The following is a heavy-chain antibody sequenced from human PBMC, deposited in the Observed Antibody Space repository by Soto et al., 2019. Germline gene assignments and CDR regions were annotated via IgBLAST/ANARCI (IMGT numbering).Heavy chain of an antibody. CDR3: ARGQYDDYDSSGRGSGWFDP. Sequence: QVQLQESGPGLVKPSQTLSLTCTVSGGSISSGGYYWSWIRQHPGKGLEWIGYIYYSGSTYYNPYIKSRVTISVDTSKNQFYLKLSSVTAADTAVYYCARGQYDDYDSSGRGSGWFDPWGQGTLVTVSS. J-gene: IGHJ5*02. CDR1: GGSISSGGYY. V-gene: IGHV4-31*03. CDR2: IYYSGST. D-gene: IGHD3-22*01.